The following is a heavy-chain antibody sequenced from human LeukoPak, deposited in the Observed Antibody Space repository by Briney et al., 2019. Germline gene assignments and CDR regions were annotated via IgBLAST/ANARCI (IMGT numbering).Heavy chain of an antibody. D-gene: IGHD3-3*01. V-gene: IGHV2-5*01. J-gene: IGHJ4*02. Sequence: ESGPTLVKPTQTLTLTCTFSGFSLRTSGVGVGWIRQPPGKALEWLALTYWNDDKRYSPSLKSSFTITKDTSKNQVVLTMTNMDPVDTATYFCARSTRQYDFLIGYYPRFDYWGQGTLVTVSS. CDR2: TYWNDDK. CDR1: GFSLRTSGVG. CDR3: ARSTRQYDFLIGYYPRFDY.